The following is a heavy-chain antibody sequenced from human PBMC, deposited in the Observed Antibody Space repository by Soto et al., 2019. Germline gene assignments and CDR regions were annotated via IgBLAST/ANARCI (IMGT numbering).Heavy chain of an antibody. Sequence: ASVKVSCKASGYTFTSYDINWVRQATGQGLEWMGWMNPNSGNTGYAQKFQGRVTMTRNTSISTAYMELSSLRSEDTAVYYCASQPSLITIFGVDIRGTDAFDIWGQGTMVTVSS. J-gene: IGHJ3*02. V-gene: IGHV1-8*01. D-gene: IGHD3-3*01. CDR1: GYTFTSYD. CDR2: MNPNSGNT. CDR3: ASQPSLITIFGVDIRGTDAFDI.